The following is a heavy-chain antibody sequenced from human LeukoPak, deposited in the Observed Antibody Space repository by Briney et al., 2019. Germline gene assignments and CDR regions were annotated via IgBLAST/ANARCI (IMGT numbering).Heavy chain of an antibody. CDR2: IYYSGST. CDR3: ARVLRYCSGGNCYSGGLGYMDV. Sequence: SETLSLTCTVSGGSISSRSYYWGWIRQPPEKGLEWIGSIYYSGSTYYNPSLKSRVTISVDTSKNQFSLKLSSVTAADTAVYHCARVLRYCSGGNCYSGGLGYMDVWGKGTTVTISS. D-gene: IGHD2-15*01. V-gene: IGHV4-39*07. CDR1: GGSISSRSYY. J-gene: IGHJ6*03.